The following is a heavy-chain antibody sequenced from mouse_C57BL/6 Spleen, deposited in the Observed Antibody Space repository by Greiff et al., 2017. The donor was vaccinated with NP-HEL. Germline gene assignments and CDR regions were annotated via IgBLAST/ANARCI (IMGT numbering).Heavy chain of an antibody. D-gene: IGHD1-1*01. CDR1: GYTFTDYN. V-gene: IGHV1-22*01. J-gene: IGHJ1*03. Sequence: VQLKESGPELVKPGASVKMSCKASGYTFTDYNMHWVKQSHGKSLEWIGYINPNNGGTSYNQKFKGKATLTVNKSSSTAYMELRSLTSEDSAVYYCARGVRSWYFDVWGTGTTVTVSS. CDR2: INPNNGGT. CDR3: ARGVRSWYFDV.